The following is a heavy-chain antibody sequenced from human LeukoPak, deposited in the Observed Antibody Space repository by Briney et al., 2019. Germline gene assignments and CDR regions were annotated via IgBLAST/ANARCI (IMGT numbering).Heavy chain of an antibody. CDR3: ARAAGVPAARYAFDI. CDR1: TFXXYX. D-gene: IGHD2-2*01. Sequence: TFXXYXMXWVXQAPGXGLXWMGWINPNSGGTNYAQKFQGWVTMTRDTSISTAYMELSRLRSDDTAVYYCARAAGVPAARYAFDIWGQGTMVTVSS. J-gene: IGHJ3*02. CDR2: INPNSGGT. V-gene: IGHV1-2*04.